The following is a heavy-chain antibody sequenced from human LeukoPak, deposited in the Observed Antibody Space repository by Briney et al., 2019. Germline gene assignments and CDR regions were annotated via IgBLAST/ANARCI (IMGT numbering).Heavy chain of an antibody. CDR3: AKDWSGYCSGGSCYSGHDY. J-gene: IGHJ4*02. CDR1: GFTFCRQA. Sequence: GGSLTLPRAPSGFTFCRQAMRSVRHAPGGGGGWVSTIRGRGGSTYYADCVKGRFTISRDNSKNTLYLQMNSLRAEDTAVYYCAKDWSGYCSGGSCYSGHDYWGQGTLVTVSS. CDR2: IRGRGGST. V-gene: IGHV3-23*01. D-gene: IGHD2-15*01.